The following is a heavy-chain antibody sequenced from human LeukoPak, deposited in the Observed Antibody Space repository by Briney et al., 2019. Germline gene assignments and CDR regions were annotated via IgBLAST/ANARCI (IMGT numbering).Heavy chain of an antibody. Sequence: GSLRLSCAASGFTFSSYEMNWVRQAPGKGLEWIGSIYYSGVTYYNPSLKSRVTISVDTSKNQFSLKLSSVTAADTAVYYCARLLRGGYNWFDPWGQGTLVTVSS. V-gene: IGHV4-39*01. CDR3: ARLLRGGYNWFDP. CDR1: GFTFSSYE. J-gene: IGHJ5*02. D-gene: IGHD3-16*01. CDR2: IYYSGVT.